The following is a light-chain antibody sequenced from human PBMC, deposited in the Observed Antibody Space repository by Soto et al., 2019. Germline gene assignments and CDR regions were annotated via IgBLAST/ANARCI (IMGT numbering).Light chain of an antibody. CDR3: SSYAGSNNLYV. Sequence: QSALTQPPSASGSPGQSVTISCTGTSSDVGGYNDVSWYQQHPGKAPKLMVYEVSKRPSGVADRFSGSKSGNTASLTVSGLQAEDEADYYCSSYAGSNNLYVFGTGTKLTLL. CDR1: SSDVGGYND. V-gene: IGLV2-8*01. J-gene: IGLJ1*01. CDR2: EVS.